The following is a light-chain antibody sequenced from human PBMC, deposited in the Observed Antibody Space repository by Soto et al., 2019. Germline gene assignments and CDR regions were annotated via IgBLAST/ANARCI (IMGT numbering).Light chain of an antibody. CDR1: QSIRNW. CDR2: DVS. J-gene: IGKJ5*01. CDR3: QPYKSYSPIT. V-gene: IGKV1-5*01. Sequence: DIHMTQSPSPLSASVGDRVTITCQASQSIRNWLAWYQQRPGKAPKLLIYDVSSLQSGVPSRFSGSVSGTEFTLTISSLQPDDFATYYCQPYKSYSPITFGQGTRLAIK.